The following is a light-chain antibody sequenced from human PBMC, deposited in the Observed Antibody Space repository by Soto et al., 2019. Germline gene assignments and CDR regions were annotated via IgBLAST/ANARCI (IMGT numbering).Light chain of an antibody. CDR3: SSYTSRGTLGV. V-gene: IGLV2-14*01. CDR1: SSDVGGYNY. J-gene: IGLJ2*01. CDR2: EVS. Sequence: QSALTQPASVSGSPGQSITISCTGTSSDVGGYNYVSWYQQHPGKAPKLMIYEVSNRPSGVSNRFSGSKSGNTASLTISGRQTEDEADYYCSSYTSRGTLGVFGGGTKLTVL.